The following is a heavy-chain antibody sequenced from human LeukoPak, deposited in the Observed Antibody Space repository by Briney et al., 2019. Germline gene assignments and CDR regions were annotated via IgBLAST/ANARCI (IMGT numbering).Heavy chain of an antibody. D-gene: IGHD3-3*01. CDR3: ASTYYDFWSGYYNWFDP. V-gene: IGHV4-39*01. CDR1: GGSLSSSSYY. J-gene: IGHJ5*02. Sequence: PSETLSLTCTVSGGSLSSSSYYWGWIPQPPGRGLEWIGSIYYSGSTYYNPSLKSRVTISVDTSKNQFSLKLSSVTAADTAVYYCASTYYDFWSGYYNWFDPWGQGTLVTVSS. CDR2: IYYSGST.